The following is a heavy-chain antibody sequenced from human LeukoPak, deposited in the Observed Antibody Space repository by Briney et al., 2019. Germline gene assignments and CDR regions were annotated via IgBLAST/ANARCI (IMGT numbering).Heavy chain of an antibody. CDR2: ISSYNGNT. Sequence: ASVKVSCKASGYTFTTYGISWVRQAPGQGLEWMGWISSYNGNTNYAQKLQGRVTTTTDSSTSTAYMELRSLRSDDTAVYYCARDDGYSNSWYTEYFQHWGQGTLVTVSS. J-gene: IGHJ1*01. CDR3: ARDDGYSNSWYTEYFQH. V-gene: IGHV1-18*01. CDR1: GYTFTTYG. D-gene: IGHD6-13*01.